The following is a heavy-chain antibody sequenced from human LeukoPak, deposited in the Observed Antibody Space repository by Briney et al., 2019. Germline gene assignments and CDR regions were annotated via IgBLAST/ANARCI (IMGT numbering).Heavy chain of an antibody. CDR1: GFIFSSYW. CDR3: ARTGAVCRGGSCYYSFDY. D-gene: IGHD2-15*01. Sequence: GGSLRLSCEASGFIFSSYWMSWVRQAPGKGLEWVANMKQDGSDKYYADSVKGRFTISRDNAKNSLDLQMNSLRVEDTAVYYCARTGAVCRGGSCYYSFDYSGPGTLVTVSS. J-gene: IGHJ4*02. V-gene: IGHV3-7*01. CDR2: MKQDGSDK.